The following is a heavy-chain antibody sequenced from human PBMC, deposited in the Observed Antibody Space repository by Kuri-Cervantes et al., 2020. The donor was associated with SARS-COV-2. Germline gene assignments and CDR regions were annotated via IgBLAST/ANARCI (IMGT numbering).Heavy chain of an antibody. Sequence: SGPTLVKPTQTLTLTCTFSGFSLSTSGMCVSWIRQPPGKALEWLARIDWDDDKYYSTSLKTRLTISKDTSKNQVVLTMTNMDPVDTATYYCARTTEGYYDSSGYHPFDYWGQGTLVTVSS. CDR1: GFSLSTSGMC. J-gene: IGHJ4*02. D-gene: IGHD3-22*01. CDR3: ARTTEGYYDSSGYHPFDY. V-gene: IGHV2-70*11. CDR2: IDWDDDK.